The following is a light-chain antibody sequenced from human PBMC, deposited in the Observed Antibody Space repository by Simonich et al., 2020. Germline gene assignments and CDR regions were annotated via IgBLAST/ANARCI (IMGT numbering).Light chain of an antibody. CDR2: AAS. Sequence: IQLTQSPSSLSASVGDRVTITCRASQGISSALAWYQQKPGKAPKLLIYAASSLQSGVPSRFSGSGSGTDFTLTISSLQPEDFATYYCQQSYSTLSITFGQGTRLEIK. CDR3: QQSYSTLSIT. J-gene: IGKJ5*01. CDR1: QGISSA. V-gene: IGKV1-39*01.